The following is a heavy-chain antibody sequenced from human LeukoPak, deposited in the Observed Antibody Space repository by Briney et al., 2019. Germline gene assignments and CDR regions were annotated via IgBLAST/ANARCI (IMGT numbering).Heavy chain of an antibody. CDR2: IIESGENT. Sequence: GGSLRLSCAASGFTFNNYAMYWVRQAPGKGLEWVSAIIESGENTYYTDSVKGRFTISRDNSKNTLYLQMNSLRSDDTAVYYCARQGYSGHSQGAADYWGQGTLVTVSS. J-gene: IGHJ4*02. CDR1: GFTFNNYA. CDR3: ARQGYSGHSQGAADY. V-gene: IGHV3-23*01. D-gene: IGHD4-23*01.